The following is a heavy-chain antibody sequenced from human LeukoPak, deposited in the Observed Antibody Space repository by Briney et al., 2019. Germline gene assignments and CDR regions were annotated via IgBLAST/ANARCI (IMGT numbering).Heavy chain of an antibody. V-gene: IGHV3-74*01. CDR3: AKDGVPYYYDSSGYYVDY. CDR1: GFTFSNYW. Sequence: GGSLRLSCAASGFTFSNYWMHWVRQAPGKGLVWVSRLNSDGSSTNYADSVKGRFTISRDNSKNTLYLQMNSLRAEDTAVYYCAKDGVPYYYDSSGYYVDYWGQGTLVTVSS. CDR2: LNSDGSST. D-gene: IGHD3-22*01. J-gene: IGHJ4*02.